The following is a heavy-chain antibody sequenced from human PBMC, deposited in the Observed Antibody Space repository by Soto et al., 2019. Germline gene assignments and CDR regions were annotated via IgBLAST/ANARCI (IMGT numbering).Heavy chain of an antibody. CDR1: GFTFSSYW. J-gene: IGHJ6*03. D-gene: IGHD2-2*01. CDR3: ARGDAMIGNYYYYYMDV. CDR2: IKQDGSEK. Sequence: GGSLRLSCAASGFTFSSYWMSWVRQAPGKGLEWVANIKQDGSEKYYVDSVKGRFTISRDNAKNSLYLQMNSLRAEDTAVYYCARGDAMIGNYYYYYMDVWGKGTTVTVSS. V-gene: IGHV3-7*01.